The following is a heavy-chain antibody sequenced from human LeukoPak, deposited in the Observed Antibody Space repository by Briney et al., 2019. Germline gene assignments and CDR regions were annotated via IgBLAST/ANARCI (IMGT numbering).Heavy chain of an antibody. J-gene: IGHJ4*02. CDR3: ARVRYSSGWYAFDY. Sequence: GGSLRLSCAASRFAFSTYAMTWVRQAPGKGLEWVSSITGSGAGTYYADSVKGRFTISRDNSKNTLYLQMNSLRAEDTAVYYCARVRYSSGWYAFDYWGQGTLVTVSS. CDR1: RFAFSTYA. D-gene: IGHD6-19*01. V-gene: IGHV3-23*01. CDR2: ITGSGAGT.